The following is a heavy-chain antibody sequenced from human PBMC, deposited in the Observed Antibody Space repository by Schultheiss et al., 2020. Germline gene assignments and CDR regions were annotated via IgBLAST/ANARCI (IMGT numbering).Heavy chain of an antibody. CDR1: GFTFSNAW. V-gene: IGHV3-23*01. CDR2: ISDSAGST. CDR3: TTLEQLVLVY. Sequence: GGSLRLSCAASGFTFSNAWMNWVRQAPGKGLEWVSDISDSAGSTYYADSVKGRFTISRDNSKITLYLQMNSLRAEDTAVYYCTTLEQLVLVYWGQGTLVTVSS. D-gene: IGHD6-6*01. J-gene: IGHJ4*02.